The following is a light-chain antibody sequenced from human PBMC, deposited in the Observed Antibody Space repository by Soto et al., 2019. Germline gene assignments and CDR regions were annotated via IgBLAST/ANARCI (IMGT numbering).Light chain of an antibody. CDR2: AAS. CDR1: QSISSN. Sequence: DIQMTQSPSSLSASVGDRVTITCRASQSISSNLNWYQQKPGKVPKLLIYAASTLQSGVPSRFSGSGSGTDFTLTISSLQPEDVATYYCQKYNSAPQTFGQGTKVDIK. J-gene: IGKJ1*01. V-gene: IGKV1-27*01. CDR3: QKYNSAPQT.